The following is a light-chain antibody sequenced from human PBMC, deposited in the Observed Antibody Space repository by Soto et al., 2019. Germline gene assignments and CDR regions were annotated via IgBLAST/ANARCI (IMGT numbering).Light chain of an antibody. Sequence: QSVLTQPPSASGSPGQSVTISCNGTSSDVGGYDYVSWYQQHPGKAPKLMIYEVSERTSGVPDRFSSSKSGNTASLTGSGVQAEDEADYYCSSFAGSNNLGVFGTWTKVNFL. J-gene: IGLJ1*01. CDR3: SSFAGSNNLGV. V-gene: IGLV2-8*01. CDR1: SSDVGGYDY. CDR2: EVS.